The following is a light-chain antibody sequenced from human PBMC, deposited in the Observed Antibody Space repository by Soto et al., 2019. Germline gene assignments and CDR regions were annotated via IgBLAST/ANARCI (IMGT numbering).Light chain of an antibody. CDR1: NSDVGAYTL. Sequence: QSALTQPRSVSGSPGQSVTISCTGTNSDVGAYTLVSWYQQLPGKAPKLIISAVTYRPSGVPDRFSGSKSGNTASLTISGLQTEDVADYYCFSYTASDMWVFGGGTKVTVL. J-gene: IGLJ3*02. CDR3: FSYTASDMWV. CDR2: AVT. V-gene: IGLV2-11*01.